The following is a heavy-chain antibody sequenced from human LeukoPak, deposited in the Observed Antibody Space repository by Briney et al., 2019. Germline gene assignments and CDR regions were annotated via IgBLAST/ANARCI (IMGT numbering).Heavy chain of an antibody. CDR3: ARDGEYVWGSYRPRLNTFDY. J-gene: IGHJ4*02. Sequence: ASVKVSCKASGYTFTSYGISWVRQAPGQRLEWMGWINAGNGNTKYSQKFQDRVTITRDTSASTANMELSSLRSEDTAVYYCARDGEYVWGSYRPRLNTFDYWGQGTLVTVSS. V-gene: IGHV1-3*01. CDR1: GYTFTSYG. D-gene: IGHD3-16*02. CDR2: INAGNGNT.